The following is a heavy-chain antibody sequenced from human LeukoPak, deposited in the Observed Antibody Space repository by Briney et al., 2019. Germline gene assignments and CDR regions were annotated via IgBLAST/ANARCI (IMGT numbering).Heavy chain of an antibody. Sequence: SVEGRFSISRDNAKNSLYLQMNSLRDEDTAVYYCARGHIQVDTARCLDYWGQGTLVTVSS. D-gene: IGHD5-18*01. CDR3: ARGHIQVDTARCLDY. J-gene: IGHJ4*02. V-gene: IGHV3-48*02.